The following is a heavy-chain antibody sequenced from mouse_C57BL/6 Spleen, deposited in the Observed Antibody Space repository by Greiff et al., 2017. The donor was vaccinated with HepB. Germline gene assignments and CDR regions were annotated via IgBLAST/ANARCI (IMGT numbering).Heavy chain of an antibody. CDR2: IYPRSGNT. CDR3: SSGITTVVATRYAMDY. V-gene: IGHV1-81*01. Sequence: QVQLQQSGAELARPGASVKLSCKASGYTFTSYGISWVKQRTGQGLEWIGEIYPRSGNTYYNEKFKGKATMTADKSSSTAYMELRSLTSEDSAVYFCSSGITTVVATRYAMDYWGQGTSVTVSS. D-gene: IGHD1-1*01. J-gene: IGHJ4*01. CDR1: GYTFTSYG.